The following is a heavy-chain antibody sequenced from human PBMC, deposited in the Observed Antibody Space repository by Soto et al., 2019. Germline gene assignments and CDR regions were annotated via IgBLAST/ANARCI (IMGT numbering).Heavy chain of an antibody. CDR1: GYNFIDYY. V-gene: IGHV1-2*02. D-gene: IGHD3-9*01. CDR3: ARPPGYISDWYYFDL. J-gene: IGHJ4*02. Sequence: QVQLVQSGAEVKKRGASVKVSCEASGYNFIDYYIHWVRQAPGQGFEWMGRISPKSGGTNYAQKFEGRVTMTWDTSLNTAYMELTSLESDDTSVYYCARPPGYISDWYYFDLWGQGTRVTVSS. CDR2: ISPKSGGT.